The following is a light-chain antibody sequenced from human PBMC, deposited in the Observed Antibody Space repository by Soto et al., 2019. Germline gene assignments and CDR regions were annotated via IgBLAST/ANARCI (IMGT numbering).Light chain of an antibody. Sequence: QSALTQPASVSGSPRQSITISCTGTSSDVGGYNYVSWYQQHPGKVPKLIIYDVNNRPSGVSDRFSGSKSDNTASLTISGLQAEDEADYYCSSYTSSYTYVFGTGTKLTVL. CDR3: SSYTSSYTYV. V-gene: IGLV2-14*03. CDR2: DVN. CDR1: SSDVGGYNY. J-gene: IGLJ1*01.